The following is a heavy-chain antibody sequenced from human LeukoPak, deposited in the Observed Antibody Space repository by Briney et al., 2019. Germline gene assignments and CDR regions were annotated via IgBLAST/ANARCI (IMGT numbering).Heavy chain of an antibody. D-gene: IGHD4-17*01. CDR1: GFTFSSYS. Sequence: GSLRLSCAASGFTFSSYSMNWVRQAPGKGLEWASSIISSSSYIYYADSVKGRFTISRDNAKNSLYLQMNSLRAEDTAVYYCARESTVTGGISYFDYWGQGTLVTVSS. J-gene: IGHJ4*02. V-gene: IGHV3-21*01. CDR2: IISSSSYI. CDR3: ARESTVTGGISYFDY.